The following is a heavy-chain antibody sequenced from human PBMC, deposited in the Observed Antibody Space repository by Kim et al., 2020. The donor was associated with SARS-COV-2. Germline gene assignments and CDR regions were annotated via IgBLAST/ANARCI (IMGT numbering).Heavy chain of an antibody. CDR2: IKSKTDGGTT. CDR1: GFTFSNAW. D-gene: IGHD5-18*01. J-gene: IGHJ6*02. Sequence: GGSLRLSCAASGFTFSNAWMSWVRQAPGKGLEWVGRIKSKTDGGTTDYAAPVKGRFTISRDDSKNTLYLQMNSLKTEDTAVYYCTTDQSHTAMKGDPSYYYYGMDVWGQGTTVTVSS. CDR3: TTDQSHTAMKGDPSYYYYGMDV. V-gene: IGHV3-15*01.